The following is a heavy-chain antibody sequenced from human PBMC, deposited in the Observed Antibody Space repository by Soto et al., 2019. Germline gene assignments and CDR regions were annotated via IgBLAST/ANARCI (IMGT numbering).Heavy chain of an antibody. V-gene: IGHV1-69*13. CDR2: IIPIFGTA. D-gene: IGHD3-10*01. CDR3: ASGDTYYYGSGSYLPFDY. J-gene: IGHJ4*02. Sequence: SVKVSCKASGGTFSSYAISWVRQAPGQGLEWMGGIIPIFGTANYAQKFQGRVTITADESTSTAYMELSSLRSEDTAVYYRASGDTYYYGSGSYLPFDYWGQGTRGIVSS. CDR1: GGTFSSYA.